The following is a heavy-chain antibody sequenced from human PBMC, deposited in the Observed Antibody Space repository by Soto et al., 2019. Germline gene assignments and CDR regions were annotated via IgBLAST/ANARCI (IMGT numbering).Heavy chain of an antibody. Sequence: PGGSLRLSCAASGFTFSSQDMSWVRQAPGKGLDWVAVISYDGSNKYYADSVKGRFTISRDNSKNTLYLQMNSLRAEDTAVYYCAKVHTGWYRGIDYWGQGTLVTVS. CDR3: AKVHTGWYRGIDY. D-gene: IGHD6-19*01. CDR2: ISYDGSNK. V-gene: IGHV3-30*18. J-gene: IGHJ4*02. CDR1: GFTFSSQD.